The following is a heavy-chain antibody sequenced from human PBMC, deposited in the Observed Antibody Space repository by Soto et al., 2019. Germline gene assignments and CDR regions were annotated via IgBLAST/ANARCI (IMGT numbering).Heavy chain of an antibody. CDR3: ARDPHYTDSSGYSVFSGNFDY. J-gene: IGHJ4*02. CDR2: IYYSGNT. V-gene: IGHV4-31*03. Sequence: SEPLSLTFTVSGVSISSGGYHWNWIRKHPVKGLKWIGYIYYSGNTYYNPSLKSRVTISVDTSKNQFSLRLSSVTAADTAVYYSARDPHYTDSSGYSVFSGNFDYWGQRILVT. CDR1: GVSISSGGYH. D-gene: IGHD3-22*01.